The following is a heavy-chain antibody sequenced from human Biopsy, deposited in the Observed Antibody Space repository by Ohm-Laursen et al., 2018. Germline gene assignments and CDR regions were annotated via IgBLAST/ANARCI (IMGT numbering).Heavy chain of an antibody. Sequence: PSDTLSLTCSVSGGSVSDSFHFWSWIRQLPGKGLEWIGNVYYSGTTNYNPPLKSRVTVSIDTSKNQFSLKLTSVTAADTAVYFCTRDVKRYCSGSSCYTGYFGMDVWGQGTTVTVSS. D-gene: IGHD2-2*01. CDR2: VYYSGTT. J-gene: IGHJ6*02. CDR1: GGSVSDSFHF. CDR3: TRDVKRYCSGSSCYTGYFGMDV. V-gene: IGHV4-61*01.